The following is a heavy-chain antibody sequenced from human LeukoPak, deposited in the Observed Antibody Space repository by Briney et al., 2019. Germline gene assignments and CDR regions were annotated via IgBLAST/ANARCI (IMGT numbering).Heavy chain of an antibody. CDR3: AKHEYSNGCFDH. CDR2: VGSSGGNT. J-gene: IGHJ4*02. D-gene: IGHD6-19*01. Sequence: GGSLRLSCAASGFTFSNFAMSWVCQAPGKGLEWVSTVGSSGGNTYYADSVKGRFTISRDSSKNTLNLQMSSLRAEDAAVYYCAKHEYSNGCFDHGGQGTLVTVSS. CDR1: GFTFSNFA. V-gene: IGHV3-23*01.